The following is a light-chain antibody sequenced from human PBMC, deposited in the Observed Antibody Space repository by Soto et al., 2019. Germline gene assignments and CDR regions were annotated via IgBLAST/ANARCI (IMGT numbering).Light chain of an antibody. V-gene: IGLV2-14*01. CDR3: SSFASTHPGV. Sequence: QSVLTQPASVSGSPGQSITISCTGTSSDVGGYNYVSWYQQYPGKAPKLMIYEVSNRPSGVSNRFSGSKSGNTASLTISCLQAEAEADYYCSSFASTHPGVFGGGTKLTAL. CDR2: EVS. CDR1: SSDVGGYNY. J-gene: IGLJ3*02.